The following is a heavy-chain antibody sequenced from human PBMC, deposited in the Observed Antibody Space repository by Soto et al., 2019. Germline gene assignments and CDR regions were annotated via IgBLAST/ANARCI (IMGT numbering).Heavy chain of an antibody. CDR3: ARLGLTTVTSIFYYYYGMDV. J-gene: IGHJ6*02. Sequence: SVKVSCKASGGTFSSYAISWVRQAPGQGLEWMGGIIPIFGTASYAQKFEGRVTITADKSTSTAYMELTSLRSEDTAVYVCARLGLTTVTSIFYYYYGMDVWGQGTTVTV. D-gene: IGHD4-17*01. CDR2: IIPIFGTA. V-gene: IGHV1-69*06. CDR1: GGTFSSYA.